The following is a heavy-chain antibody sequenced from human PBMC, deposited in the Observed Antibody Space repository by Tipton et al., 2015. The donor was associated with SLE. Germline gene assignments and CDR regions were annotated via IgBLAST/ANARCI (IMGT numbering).Heavy chain of an antibody. J-gene: IGHJ4*02. CDR2: INHTGST. CDR3: ARLVAPDYFDY. CDR1: GGSFSGHY. Sequence: TLSLTCAVYGGSFSGHYWSWIRQPPGKGLEWIGEINHTGSTNYNPSLKSRVTISEDTSKSEFSLNLRSVTAADTAVYYCARLVAPDYFDYWGQGTLVTVSS. V-gene: IGHV4-34*01. D-gene: IGHD2-8*02.